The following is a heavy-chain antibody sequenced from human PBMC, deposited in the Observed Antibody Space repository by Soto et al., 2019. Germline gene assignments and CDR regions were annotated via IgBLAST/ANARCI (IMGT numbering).Heavy chain of an antibody. CDR3: ARMLRYFDWFEFDY. Sequence: PSETLSLTCTVSGGSISSYYWSWIRQPPGKGLEWIGYIYYSGSTNYNPSLKSRVTISVDTSKNQFSLKLSSVTAADTAVYYCARMLRYFDWFEFDYWGQGTLVTAPQ. D-gene: IGHD3-9*01. V-gene: IGHV4-59*01. CDR2: IYYSGST. J-gene: IGHJ4*02. CDR1: GGSISSYY.